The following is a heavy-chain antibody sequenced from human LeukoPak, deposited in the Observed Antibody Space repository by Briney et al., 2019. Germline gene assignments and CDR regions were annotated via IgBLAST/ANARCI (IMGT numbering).Heavy chain of an antibody. CDR1: GFTFTNYA. J-gene: IGHJ5*02. CDR2: ISGGGGTT. CDR3: AKKNIRAATGGGWFDP. V-gene: IGHV3-23*01. Sequence: GGSLRLSCAASGFTFTNYAMTWVRQAPGKGLEWVSVISGGGGTTYHAESVKGRFTISRDNSKNTLFLQMNSLRAEDTAVYYCAKKNIRAATGGGWFDPWGQGTLVTVSS. D-gene: IGHD6-13*01.